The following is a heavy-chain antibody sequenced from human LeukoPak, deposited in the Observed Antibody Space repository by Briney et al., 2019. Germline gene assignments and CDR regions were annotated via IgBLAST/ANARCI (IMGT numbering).Heavy chain of an antibody. D-gene: IGHD6-13*01. CDR2: IYYSGST. CDR3: ARYSSSWYYFDY. CDR1: GGSISSYY. Sequence: SETLSLTCTVSGGSISSYYWSWIRQPPGKGLEWIGYIYYSGSTNYNPSLTSRVTISVDTSKNQFSLKLSSVTAADTSVYYCARYSSSWYYFDYWGQGTLVTVSS. V-gene: IGHV4-59*08. J-gene: IGHJ4*02.